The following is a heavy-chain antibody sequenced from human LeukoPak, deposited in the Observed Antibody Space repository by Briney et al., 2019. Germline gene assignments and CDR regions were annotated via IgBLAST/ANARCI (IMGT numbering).Heavy chain of an antibody. D-gene: IGHD3-10*01. CDR3: ARGNRRLAYYGTGSRLPFDS. Sequence: PSGTLSLTCAVSGGSISSTDWWSWVRQPPGKGLEWIGEINHSGGTNYNPSLMSRVAISVDTSKNQFSLKLSSVTAADTAVYYCARGNRRLAYYGTGSRLPFDSWGQGTLVTVSS. CDR1: GGSISSTDW. CDR2: INHSGGT. J-gene: IGHJ4*02. V-gene: IGHV4-4*02.